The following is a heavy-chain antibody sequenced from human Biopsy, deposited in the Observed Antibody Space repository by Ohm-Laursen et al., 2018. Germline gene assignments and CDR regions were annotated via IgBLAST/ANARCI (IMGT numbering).Heavy chain of an antibody. J-gene: IGHJ6*02. CDR2: IDWNSRNI. CDR3: VKDTNWNYVWDRPGATKGMDV. Sequence: SLRLSCSASGFSFDDFAMHWVRHSPGKGLEWVAGIDWNSRNINYGDSVKGRFSVSRDNAKDSLYLQMNSLRGEDTALYYCVKDTNWNYVWDRPGATKGMDVWGQGTTVTVSS. CDR1: GFSFDDFA. D-gene: IGHD1-7*01. V-gene: IGHV3-9*01.